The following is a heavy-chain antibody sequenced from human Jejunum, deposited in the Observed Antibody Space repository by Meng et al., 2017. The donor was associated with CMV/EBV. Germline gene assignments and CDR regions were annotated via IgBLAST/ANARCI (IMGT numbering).Heavy chain of an antibody. D-gene: IGHD4-11*01. CDR1: GFTISDSW. J-gene: IGHJ4*01. V-gene: IGHV3-7*01. CDR2: IKQDGSEK. Sequence: SCAASGFTISDSWMSWVRQTPGKGLEWVANIKQDGSEKNYVDSVKGRFTISRDNAKNSLHLQMNSLRGEDTAIYYCAKDSYSKGDYWGHGTLVTVSS. CDR3: AKDSYSKGDY.